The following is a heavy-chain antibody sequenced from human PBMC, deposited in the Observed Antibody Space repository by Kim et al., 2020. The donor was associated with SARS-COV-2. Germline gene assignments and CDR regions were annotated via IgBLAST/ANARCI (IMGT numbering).Heavy chain of an antibody. Sequence: SETLSLTCTVSGGSISSGGYYWSWIRQHPGKGLEWIGYIYYSGSTHYNPSLKSRVTISVDTSKNQFSLKLSSVTAADTAVYYCARARTPMIVVVINAFDIWGQGTMVTVSS. D-gene: IGHD3-22*01. CDR3: ARARTPMIVVVINAFDI. V-gene: IGHV4-31*03. J-gene: IGHJ3*02. CDR1: GGSISSGGYY. CDR2: IYYSGST.